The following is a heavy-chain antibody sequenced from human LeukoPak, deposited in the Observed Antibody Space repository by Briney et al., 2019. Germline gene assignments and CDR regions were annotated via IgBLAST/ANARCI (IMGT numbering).Heavy chain of an antibody. Sequence: SETLSLTCAVYGGSFSGYYWSRIRQPPGKGLEWIGEINHSGSTNYNPSLKSRVTISVDTSKNQFSLKLSSVTAADTAVYYCARGRVWGSYRQNFDYWGQGTLVTVSS. CDR2: INHSGST. J-gene: IGHJ4*02. CDR1: GGSFSGYY. CDR3: ARGRVWGSYRQNFDY. D-gene: IGHD3-16*02. V-gene: IGHV4-34*01.